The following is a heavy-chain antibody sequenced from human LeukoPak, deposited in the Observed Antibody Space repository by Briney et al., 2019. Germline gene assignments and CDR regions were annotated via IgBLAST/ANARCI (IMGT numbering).Heavy chain of an antibody. D-gene: IGHD4-17*01. CDR1: GYTFTGYY. CDR3: ARDLYGDSARNYFYYYMDI. Sequence: ASVKVSCKASGYTFTGYYMHWVRQAPGQGLEWMGWINPNSGDIKYAQRFQGRITMTRDTSITTAYMELSGLRSDDAAVYYCARDLYGDSARNYFYYYMDIWGKGTTVTISS. V-gene: IGHV1-2*02. J-gene: IGHJ6*03. CDR2: INPNSGDI.